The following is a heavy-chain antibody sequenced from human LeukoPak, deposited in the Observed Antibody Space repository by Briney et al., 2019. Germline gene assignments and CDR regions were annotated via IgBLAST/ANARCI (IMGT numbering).Heavy chain of an antibody. V-gene: IGHV1-2*02. Sequence: ASVKVSCKASGYTFTIYYMHWVRQAPGQGLEWMGWINPNSGGTYYAQKFQGRVTMTRDTSISTAYMELSRLRSDDTAVYYCARAPWFGELTDAFNIWGQGTMVTVSS. J-gene: IGHJ3*02. CDR3: ARAPWFGELTDAFNI. D-gene: IGHD3-10*01. CDR2: INPNSGGT. CDR1: GYTFTIYY.